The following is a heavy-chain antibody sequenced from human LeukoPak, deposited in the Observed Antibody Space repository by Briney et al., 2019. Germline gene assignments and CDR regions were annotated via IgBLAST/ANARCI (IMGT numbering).Heavy chain of an antibody. Sequence: GASVKVSCKASGYTFTGYYMHWVRQAPGQGLEWMGWVNPNSGGTNYAQKFQGRVTMTRDTSISTAYMELSSLRSEDTAVYYCARVYSSGWYDYWDQGTLVTVSS. CDR2: VNPNSGGT. CDR1: GYTFTGYY. J-gene: IGHJ4*02. CDR3: ARVYSSGWYDY. D-gene: IGHD6-19*01. V-gene: IGHV1-2*02.